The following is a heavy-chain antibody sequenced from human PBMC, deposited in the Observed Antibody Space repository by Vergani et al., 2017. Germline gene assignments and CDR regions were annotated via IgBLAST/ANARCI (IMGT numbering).Heavy chain of an antibody. J-gene: IGHJ4*02. D-gene: IGHD2-8*02. V-gene: IGHV1-3*01. Sequence: QVQLVQSGAEVKKPGASVKVSCKASGYTFTSYAMHWVRQAPGQRLEWMGWINAGNGNTKYSQKFQGRVTITRDTSASTAYMELSSLRSEDTAVYYCAMGPRGVGYAMAPGVYWGQGTLVTVSS. CDR1: GYTFTSYA. CDR3: AMGPRGVGYAMAPGVY. CDR2: INAGNGNT.